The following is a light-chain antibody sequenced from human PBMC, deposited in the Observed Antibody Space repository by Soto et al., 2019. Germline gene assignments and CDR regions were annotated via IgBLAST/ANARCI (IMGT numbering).Light chain of an antibody. CDR3: QQYASYSPT. J-gene: IGKJ1*01. CDR1: QSINNW. Sequence: DIQMTQYHSTLPAAVGDRVAITWRASQSINNWLAWYQLKPGKAPKLLIYDASTLESGVPSRFSGSGSGTEFTLTISSLQPDDFATYYCQQYASYSPTFGQGTKVDIK. CDR2: DAS. V-gene: IGKV1-5*01.